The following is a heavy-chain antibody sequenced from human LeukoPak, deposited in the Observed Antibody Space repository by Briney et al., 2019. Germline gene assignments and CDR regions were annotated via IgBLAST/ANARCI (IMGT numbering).Heavy chain of an antibody. CDR3: ARPANLYYASDAFDL. CDR2: ISAYTGHT. Sequence: ASVKVSCKASGYNFRNYAINWVRQAPGQGLEWMGWISAYTGHTNYAQKFQGRVTMTANTSTNTASMELRSLRSDDTAVYYCARPANLYYASDAFDLWGQGTMVTVSS. D-gene: IGHD2-8*01. J-gene: IGHJ3*01. CDR1: GYNFRNYA. V-gene: IGHV1-18*01.